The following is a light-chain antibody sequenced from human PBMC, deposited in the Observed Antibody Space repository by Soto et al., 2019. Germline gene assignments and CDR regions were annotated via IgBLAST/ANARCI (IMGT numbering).Light chain of an antibody. V-gene: IGKV3-11*01. J-gene: IGKJ5*01. Sequence: EVVLTQSPATLSLSPGEGATLSCRASQSVTIYLAWYQKKSGQPPRLLIYDVSNRATGIPDRFSGSGSGTDFTLTISRLEPEDFALYYCQQRSNWPITFGQGTRLEIK. CDR2: DVS. CDR1: QSVTIY. CDR3: QQRSNWPIT.